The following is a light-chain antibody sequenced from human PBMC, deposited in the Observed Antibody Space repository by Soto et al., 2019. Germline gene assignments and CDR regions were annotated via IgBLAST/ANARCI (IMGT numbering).Light chain of an antibody. CDR3: QQRSNWPT. CDR1: QSISSY. Sequence: IVLTQSPGTLSLSPGERTTLCCRASQSISSYLAWYQQKPGQAPRLLIYDTFNRATGIPARFSGSGSGTDFTLTISSLEPEDFAVYYCQQRSNWPTFGQGTKVDIK. CDR2: DTF. J-gene: IGKJ1*01. V-gene: IGKV3-11*01.